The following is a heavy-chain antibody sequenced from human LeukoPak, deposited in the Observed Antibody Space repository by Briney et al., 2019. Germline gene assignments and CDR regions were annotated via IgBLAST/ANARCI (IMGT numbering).Heavy chain of an antibody. CDR2: IYHSGST. D-gene: IGHD2-2*01. V-gene: IGHV4-4*08. CDR3: ARREWGYAVSV. J-gene: IGHJ6*04. CDR1: GGSISYYY. Sequence: SETLSLTCTVSGGSISYYYWSWIRQPPGKGLEWIGTIYHSGSTYYNPSLKSRVTISVDTSKNQFSLKLSSVTAADTAVFYCARREWGYAVSVWGKGTTVIVSS.